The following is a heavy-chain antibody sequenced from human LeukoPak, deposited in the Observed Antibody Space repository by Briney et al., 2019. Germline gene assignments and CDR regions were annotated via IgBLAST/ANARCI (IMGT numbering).Heavy chain of an antibody. CDR2: IREDGSET. J-gene: IGHJ4*02. CDR1: GFSFSSYC. CDR3: AKAGGDIKYRHFDF. V-gene: IGHV3-7*01. Sequence: PGGSLRLSCAASGFSFSSYCMNWVRQAPGKGLEWVVIIREDGSETYYVDSVKGRFTISRDNAKNSLYLQMNSLRVEDTAVYYCAKAGGDIKYRHFDFWGQGTLVTVSS. D-gene: IGHD2-2*01.